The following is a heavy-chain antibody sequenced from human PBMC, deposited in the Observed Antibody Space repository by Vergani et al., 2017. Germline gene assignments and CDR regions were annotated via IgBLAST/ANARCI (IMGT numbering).Heavy chain of an antibody. CDR1: GFTFSSYS. CDR3: AGDPSRYDILAGYSSYYYYGMDG. Sequence: EVQLVESGGGLVKPGGSLRLSCAASGFTFSSYSMNWVRQAPGKGLEWVSSISSSSSYIYYADSVKGRFTISRDNAKNSLYMQMNSLRAEDTAVYYCAGDPSRYDILAGYSSYYYYGMDGWGQGTTVTVSS. D-gene: IGHD3-9*01. CDR2: ISSSSSYI. J-gene: IGHJ6*02. V-gene: IGHV3-21*01.